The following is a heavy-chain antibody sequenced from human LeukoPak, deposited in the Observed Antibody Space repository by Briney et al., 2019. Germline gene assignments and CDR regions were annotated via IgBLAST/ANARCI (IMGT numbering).Heavy chain of an antibody. CDR1: GLTFSSYS. D-gene: IGHD1-14*01. CDR3: ARDPTAATPQYFDY. Sequence: PGGSLRLSCAASGLTFSSYSMNWVRQAPGKGLEWVAVIWYDGSNKYYADSVKGRFTISRDNSKNRLYLQMNSLRAEDTAVYYCARDPTAATPQYFDYWGQGTLVTVSS. V-gene: IGHV3-33*08. J-gene: IGHJ4*02. CDR2: IWYDGSNK.